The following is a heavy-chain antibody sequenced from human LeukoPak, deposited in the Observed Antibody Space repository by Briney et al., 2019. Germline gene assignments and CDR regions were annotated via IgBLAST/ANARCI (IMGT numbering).Heavy chain of an antibody. CDR1: GGSISSYY. CDR3: ARDGRGQQWPPDY. Sequence: SETLSLTCTVSGGSISSYYWSWIRQPPGKGLEWTGYIYYSGSTNYNPSLKSRVTISVDTSKNQFSLKLSSVTAADTAVYYCARDGRGQQWPPDYWGQGTLVTVSS. D-gene: IGHD6-19*01. V-gene: IGHV4-59*01. CDR2: IYYSGST. J-gene: IGHJ4*02.